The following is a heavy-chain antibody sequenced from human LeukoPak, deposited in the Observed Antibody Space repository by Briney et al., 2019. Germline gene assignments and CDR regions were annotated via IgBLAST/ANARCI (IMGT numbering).Heavy chain of an antibody. CDR3: AKSGDYYDSSGYPYYYMDV. D-gene: IGHD3-22*01. CDR1: GFTFNNAW. J-gene: IGHJ6*03. Sequence: PGGSLRLSCAASGFTFNNAWMSWVRQAPGKGLEWVGRIKSKTDGGTTDYAAPVKGRFTISRDDSKNTLYLQMNSLRAEDTAVYYCAKSGDYYDSSGYPYYYMDVWGKGTTVTISS. V-gene: IGHV3-15*01. CDR2: IKSKTDGGTT.